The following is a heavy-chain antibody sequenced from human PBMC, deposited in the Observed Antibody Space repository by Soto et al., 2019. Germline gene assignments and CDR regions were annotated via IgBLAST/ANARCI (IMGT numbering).Heavy chain of an antibody. V-gene: IGHV1-69*08. Sequence: QVQLVQSGAEVRKPGSSVKVSCKAPGGTFSTYIISWVRQAPGQGLEWMGRIIPIPDITNYAQKFPGRVTVTADRSTSTAYMELTSLKSEDTAVYYCARERITTRGDAFDLWGQGTMVTVSS. CDR3: ARERITTRGDAFDL. CDR1: GGTFSTYI. J-gene: IGHJ3*01. CDR2: IIPIPDIT. D-gene: IGHD3-3*01.